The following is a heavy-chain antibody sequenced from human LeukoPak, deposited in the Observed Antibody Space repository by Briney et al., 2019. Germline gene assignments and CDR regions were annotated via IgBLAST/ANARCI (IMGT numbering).Heavy chain of an antibody. CDR1: GGSISSGDYY. J-gene: IGHJ4*02. V-gene: IGHV4-30-4*08. CDR2: IYYSGST. D-gene: IGHD5-18*01. Sequence: SETLSLTCTVSGGSISSGDYYWRWIRQPPGKGLEWIGYIYYSGSTYYNPSLKGRVTISVDTSKNQFSLKLSSVTAADTAVYYCARGAGDTAMLEDYWGQGTLVTVSS. CDR3: ARGAGDTAMLEDY.